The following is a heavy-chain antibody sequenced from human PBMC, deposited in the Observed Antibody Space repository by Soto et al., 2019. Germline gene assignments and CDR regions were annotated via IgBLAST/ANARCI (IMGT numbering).Heavy chain of an antibody. V-gene: IGHV1-46*01. J-gene: IGHJ6*02. CDR2: INPSGGST. CDR3: ASSLGVAGRDYYYYYGMDV. Sequence: ASVKGSCNASGYTFTSYYMHWVRQAPGQGLEWMGIINPSGGSTSYAQKFQGRVTMTRDTSTSTVYMELSSLRSEDTAVYYCASSLGVAGRDYYYYYGMDVWGQGTTVTVSS. CDR1: GYTFTSYY. D-gene: IGHD6-19*01.